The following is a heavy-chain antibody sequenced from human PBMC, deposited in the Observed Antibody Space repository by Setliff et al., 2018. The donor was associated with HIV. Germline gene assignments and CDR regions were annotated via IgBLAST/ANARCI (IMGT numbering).Heavy chain of an antibody. D-gene: IGHD1-26*01. CDR3: ARILQVGSTTRYAFDV. CDR1: GFGFSRFE. CDR2: ISSSGDTI. V-gene: IGHV3-48*03. J-gene: IGHJ3*01. Sequence: LRLSCAASVLGFGFSRFEMNWVRQAPGKGLEWISYISSSGDTIYYAESVKGRFTISGDNTKNSVYLQMKSLRAEDTAVYYCARILQVGSTTRYAFDVWGQGTVVTVSS.